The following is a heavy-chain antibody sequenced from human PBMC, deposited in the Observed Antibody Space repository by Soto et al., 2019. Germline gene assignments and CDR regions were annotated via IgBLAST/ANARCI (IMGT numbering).Heavy chain of an antibody. CDR2: ISTSSGYR. J-gene: IGHJ5*02. V-gene: IGHV3-21*01. CDR1: GFTFSNYS. Sequence: EVQLVESGGGLVKPGGSLRLSCAASGFTFSNYSINWVRQAPGKGLEWVSSISTSSGYRYYADSVKGRFTISRDNAKKSLYLQMNSLRAEDTAVYYCARDLHDYVSFRFDPWGQGTLVTVSS. CDR3: ARDLHDYVSFRFDP. D-gene: IGHD3-16*01.